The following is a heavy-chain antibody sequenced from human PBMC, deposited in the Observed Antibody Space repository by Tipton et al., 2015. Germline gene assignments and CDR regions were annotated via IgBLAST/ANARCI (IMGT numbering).Heavy chain of an antibody. D-gene: IGHD2-2*01. Sequence: GSLRLSCAASGFTFSSYAMSWVRQAPGKGLEWVSAISGSGGTTYYVDSVKGRFTISRDNSKNTLYLQMSSLRDEDTAVYYCARDPDVGTSAPASGFDYWGRGTLVTVSS. CDR2: ISGSGGTT. CDR1: GFTFSSYA. V-gene: IGHV3-23*01. CDR3: ARDPDVGTSAPASGFDY. J-gene: IGHJ4*02.